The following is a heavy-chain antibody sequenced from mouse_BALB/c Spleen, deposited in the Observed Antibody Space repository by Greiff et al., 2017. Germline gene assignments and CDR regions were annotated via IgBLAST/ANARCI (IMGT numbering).Heavy chain of an antibody. CDR2: ISSGGSYT. CDR1: GFTFSSYA. D-gene: IGHD2-12*01. V-gene: IGHV5-9-4*01. J-gene: IGHJ4*01. CDR3: ARYDFYYAMDY. Sequence: EVKVVESGGGLVKPGGSLKLSCAASGFTFSSYAMSWVRQSPEKRLEWVAEISSGGSYTYYPDTVTGRFTISRDNAKNTLYLEMSSLRSEDTAMYYCARYDFYYAMDYWGQGTSVTVSS.